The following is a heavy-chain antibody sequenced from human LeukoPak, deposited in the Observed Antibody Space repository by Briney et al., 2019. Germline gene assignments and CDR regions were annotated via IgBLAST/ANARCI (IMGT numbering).Heavy chain of an antibody. CDR1: GGSISTGSYY. V-gene: IGHV4-61*02. J-gene: IGHJ4*02. D-gene: IGHD3-22*01. Sequence: PPQTLSLTCTVSGGSISTGSYYWSWIRQPAGKGLEWIGRIYTSGSTNYNPSLKSRVTISIDTSKNQFSLKLNSVTAADTAVYYCAGAAWPSNGKYDYWGQGTLVTVSS. CDR2: IYTSGST. CDR3: AGAAWPSNGKYDY.